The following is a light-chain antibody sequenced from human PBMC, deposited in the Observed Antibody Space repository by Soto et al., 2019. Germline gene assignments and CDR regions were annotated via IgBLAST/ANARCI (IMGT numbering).Light chain of an antibody. V-gene: IGLV2-11*01. CDR2: DVN. J-gene: IGLJ2*01. CDR3: AAWDDSLSGVI. CDR1: SSDVGSYNY. Sequence: QSALTQPRSVSGSPGQSVTISCIGTSSDVGSYNYVSWYQRHPGKGPKLIIHDVNKRPSGVPDRFSGSKSGTSASLAISGLRSEDEADYYCAAWDDSLSGVIFGGGTKLTVL.